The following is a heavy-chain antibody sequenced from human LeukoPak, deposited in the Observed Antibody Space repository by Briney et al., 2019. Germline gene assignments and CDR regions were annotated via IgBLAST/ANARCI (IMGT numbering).Heavy chain of an antibody. CDR2: INQSGDT. V-gene: IGHV4-34*01. Sequence: SETLSLTCRDYGGSSSNYYWSWIRQPPGKGLEWIGEINQSGDTNYNPSLTSRVTLSVETSKYQFSLRLTSVTAADTAVYYCARVTYDSGSYHGRFDPWGQGTLVTGSS. J-gene: IGHJ5*02. CDR1: GGSSSNYY. CDR3: ARVTYDSGSYHGRFDP. D-gene: IGHD3-10*01.